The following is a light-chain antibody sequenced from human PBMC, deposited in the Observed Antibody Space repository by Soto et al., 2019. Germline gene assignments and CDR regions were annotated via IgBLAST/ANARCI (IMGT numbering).Light chain of an antibody. CDR2: TNN. V-gene: IGLV1-44*01. CDR3: AEWGDSLNGRV. CDR1: SSNIGSNN. J-gene: IGLJ1*01. Sequence: QSSVTQPPSASGTPGQRVTNSCSGSSSNIGSNNVNWYQQLPGTAPKLLIYTNNQRPSGVPDRFSGSKSGTSSSLALSGLQSEDEADSYWAEWGDSLNGRVVGTGTKVTVL.